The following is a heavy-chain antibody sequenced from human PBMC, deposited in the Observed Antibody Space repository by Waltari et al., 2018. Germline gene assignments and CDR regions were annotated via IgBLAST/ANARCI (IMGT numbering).Heavy chain of an antibody. J-gene: IGHJ4*02. Sequence: EVQLLESGGGLVQPGGSLRLSCAASGFTFSSYAMSWVRPAPGKGLEWVSAISGSGGSTYYADAVKGRFTISRDNSKNTLYLQMNSLRAEDTAVYYCAKNNYYYDSSGYGNYWGQGTLVTVSS. CDR3: AKNNYYYDSSGYGNY. D-gene: IGHD3-22*01. V-gene: IGHV3-23*01. CDR1: GFTFSSYA. CDR2: ISGSGGST.